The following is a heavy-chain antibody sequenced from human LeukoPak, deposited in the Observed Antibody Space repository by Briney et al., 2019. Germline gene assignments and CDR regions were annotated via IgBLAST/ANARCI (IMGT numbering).Heavy chain of an antibody. CDR2: ISTSGGDT. V-gene: IGHV3-23*01. D-gene: IGHD1-26*01. CDR3: AKGGSYAPLDY. CDR1: GFTITDSA. J-gene: IGHJ4*02. Sequence: PGGSLRLSCAASGFTITDSAMTWVRQAPGKGLEWVSAISTSGGDTIYTDSVKDRFTISRDNSKNTLYLQMNSLRAEDTAIYYCAKGGSYAPLDYWGQGTLVTVSS.